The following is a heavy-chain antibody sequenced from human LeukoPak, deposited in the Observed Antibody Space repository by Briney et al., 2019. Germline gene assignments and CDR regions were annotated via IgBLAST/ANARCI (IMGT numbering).Heavy chain of an antibody. Sequence: GGSLRLSCTASGFTFSSYWMHWVRQAPGKGPVWVSRINSDGGTTSFADSVKGRFTISRDNAKNTLYLQMNSLRAEDTAVYYCTTGGVVVIAIGNWFDPWGQGTLVTVSS. CDR1: GFTFSSYW. CDR3: TTGGVVVIAIGNWFDP. CDR2: INSDGGTT. D-gene: IGHD2-21*01. J-gene: IGHJ5*02. V-gene: IGHV3-74*01.